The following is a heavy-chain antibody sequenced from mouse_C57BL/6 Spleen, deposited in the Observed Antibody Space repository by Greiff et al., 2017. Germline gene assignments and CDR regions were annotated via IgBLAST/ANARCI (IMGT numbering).Heavy chain of an antibody. Sequence: VQLQQSGPELVKPGASVKISCKASGYTFTDYYMNWVKQSHGKSLEWIGDINPNNGGTSYNQKFKGKATLTVDKSSSTAYMELRSLTSEDSAVYYCARRRSSGAMDYWGQGTSVTVSS. V-gene: IGHV1-26*01. CDR3: ARRRSSGAMDY. CDR1: GYTFTDYY. J-gene: IGHJ4*01. CDR2: INPNNGGT. D-gene: IGHD6-1*01.